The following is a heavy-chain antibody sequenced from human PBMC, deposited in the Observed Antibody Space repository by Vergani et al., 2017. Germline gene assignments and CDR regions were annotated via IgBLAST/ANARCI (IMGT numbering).Heavy chain of an antibody. Sequence: QVQLQESGPGLVKPSGTLSLTCAVSGGSISSSNWWSWVRQPPGKGLEWIGEIYHSGSTNYNPSLKSRVTISVDKSKNQFSLKLSSVTAADTAVYYCAKRYRGVSTEYCSSTSCSKWGQGTLVTVSS. CDR3: AKRYRGVSTEYCSSTSCSK. CDR1: GGSISSSNW. CDR2: IYHSGST. J-gene: IGHJ4*02. D-gene: IGHD2-2*01. V-gene: IGHV4-4*02.